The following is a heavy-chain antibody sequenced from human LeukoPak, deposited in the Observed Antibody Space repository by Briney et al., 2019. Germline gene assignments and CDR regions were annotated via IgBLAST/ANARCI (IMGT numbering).Heavy chain of an antibody. CDR3: ARHRGACTVHDAFPL. CDR1: GFIFSSYA. Sequence: GGSLRLSCATSGFIFSSYAMNWVRQAPGKGLEWVAYISFGGNTIYYGDSVRGRFTVSRDNAKTSLSLHMYNGRAEDMAVYSCARHRGACTVHDAFPLWGHGTMVTASP. CDR2: ISFGGNTI. V-gene: IGHV3-48*03. J-gene: IGHJ3*01. D-gene: IGHD2-8*02.